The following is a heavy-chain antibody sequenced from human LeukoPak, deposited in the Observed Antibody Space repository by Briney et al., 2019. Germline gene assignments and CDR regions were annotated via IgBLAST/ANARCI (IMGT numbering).Heavy chain of an antibody. Sequence: KASETLSLTCTVSAASISSYYWSWLRQPAGKGLEWIGRIYTSGRTNYNPSLKSRITISVDTSKSQFSLSLRSVTAADTAVYYCAQYSSSSAIDYWGQGTLVTVSS. CDR1: AASISSYY. CDR2: IYTSGRT. D-gene: IGHD6-6*01. J-gene: IGHJ4*02. CDR3: AQYSSSSAIDY. V-gene: IGHV4-4*07.